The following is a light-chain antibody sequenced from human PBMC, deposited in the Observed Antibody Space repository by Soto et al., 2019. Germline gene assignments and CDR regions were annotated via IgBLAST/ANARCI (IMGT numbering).Light chain of an antibody. Sequence: EIVLTQSPGTLSLSPGERATLSCRASQSVNSNFLAWYQQKPGPDPRLLIYGASNRATGVPDRFSGSGSGTDFTLTISRLDSEDFAVYYCQQYGTSPWTFGQGTKVDVK. V-gene: IGKV3-20*01. CDR1: QSVNSNF. J-gene: IGKJ1*01. CDR2: GAS. CDR3: QQYGTSPWT.